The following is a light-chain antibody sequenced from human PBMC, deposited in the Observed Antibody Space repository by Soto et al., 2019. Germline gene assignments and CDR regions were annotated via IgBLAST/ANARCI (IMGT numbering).Light chain of an antibody. Sequence: EVVLTQSPVTLSLSPGERATLSCRASQSFRGLLAWYQQKPGQAPRLLIYDAYHRATGIPPRFSGSGSGTDFTLTISSLEPEDAAVYYCQQRHMWPITFGQGTRLEIK. CDR2: DAY. J-gene: IGKJ5*01. CDR1: QSFRGL. V-gene: IGKV3-11*01. CDR3: QQRHMWPIT.